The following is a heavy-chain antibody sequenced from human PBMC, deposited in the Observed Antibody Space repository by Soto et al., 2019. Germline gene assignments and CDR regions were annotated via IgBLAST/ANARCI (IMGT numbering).Heavy chain of an antibody. CDR3: ARHLSDSSGYYYYYYGMDV. CDR2: ISYDGSNK. J-gene: IGHJ6*02. Sequence: PGGSLRLSCAASGFTFSSYAMHWVRQAPGKGLEWVAVISYDGSNKYYADSVKGRFTISRDNSKNTLYLQMNSLRAEDTAVYYCARHLSDSSGYYYYYYGMDVWGQGTTVTVSS. CDR1: GFTFSSYA. V-gene: IGHV3-30-3*01. D-gene: IGHD3-22*01.